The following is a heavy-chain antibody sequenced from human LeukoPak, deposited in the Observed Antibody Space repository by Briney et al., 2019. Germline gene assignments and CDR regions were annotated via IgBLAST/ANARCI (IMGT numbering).Heavy chain of an antibody. V-gene: IGHV3-7*01. J-gene: IGHJ6*02. CDR2: IKQDGSEK. CDR3: ARDIVYYYGSGSYGSHYYYYGMDV. D-gene: IGHD3-10*01. Sequence: PGGSLRLSCAASGFTFSSYWMSWVRKAPGKGLEWVANIKQDGSEKYYVDSVKGRFTISRDNAKNSLYLQMNSLRAEDTAVYYCARDIVYYYGSGSYGSHYYYYGMDVWGQGTTVTVSS. CDR1: GFTFSSYW.